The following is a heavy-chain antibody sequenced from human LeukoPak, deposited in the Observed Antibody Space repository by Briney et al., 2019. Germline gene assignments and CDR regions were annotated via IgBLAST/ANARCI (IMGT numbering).Heavy chain of an antibody. D-gene: IGHD2-8*02. V-gene: IGHV3-7*03. Sequence: GGSLRLSCVVSRRTFSGYCMRWVRQAPGKGLEWVAAINKDGSEKRYVDSVEGRFTISRDNARNSVYLQMTSLGAEDTAVYYCETYTQHFGAPGGADYWGLGALVTVSS. CDR2: INKDGSEK. CDR1: RRTFSGYC. CDR3: ETYTQHFGAPGGADY. J-gene: IGHJ4*02.